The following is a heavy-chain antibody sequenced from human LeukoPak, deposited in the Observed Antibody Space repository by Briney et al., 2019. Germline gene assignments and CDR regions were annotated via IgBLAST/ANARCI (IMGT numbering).Heavy chain of an antibody. D-gene: IGHD3-22*01. Sequence: AASVKVSCKASGGTFSSYAISWVRQAPGQGLEWMGGIIPIFGTANYAQKFQGRVTITTDESTSTAYMELSSLRSEDTAVYYCARIARYYDSSGYPLYYFDYWGQGTLVTVSS. CDR1: GGTFSSYA. J-gene: IGHJ4*02. CDR3: ARIARYYDSSGYPLYYFDY. V-gene: IGHV1-69*05. CDR2: IIPIFGTA.